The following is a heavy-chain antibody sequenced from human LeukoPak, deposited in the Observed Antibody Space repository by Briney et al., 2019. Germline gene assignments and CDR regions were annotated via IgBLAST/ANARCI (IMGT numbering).Heavy chain of an antibody. D-gene: IGHD5-12*01. CDR2: INHSGST. CDR1: GGSFSGYY. CDR3: ARLSSGYERDPFDY. V-gene: IGHV4-34*01. J-gene: IGHJ4*02. Sequence: SETLSLTCAVYGGSFSGYYWSWLRQPPGKGLEWIGEINHSGSTNYNPSLKSRVTISVDTSKNQFSLKLSSATAADTAVYYCARLSSGYERDPFDYWGQGTLVTVSS.